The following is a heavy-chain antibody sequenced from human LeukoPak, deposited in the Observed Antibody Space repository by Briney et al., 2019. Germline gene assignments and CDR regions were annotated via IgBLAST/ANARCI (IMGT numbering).Heavy chain of an antibody. J-gene: IGHJ3*02. V-gene: IGHV3-23*01. CDR2: ISGSGGST. D-gene: IGHD4-11*01. Sequence: GGSLRLSCAASGFTFSSYAMSWVRQAPGKGLEWVSAISGSGGSTYYADSVKGRFTISRDNSKNTLYLQMNSLRAEDTAVYYCAGYSNYVWGAFDIWGQGTMVTVSS. CDR3: AGYSNYVWGAFDI. CDR1: GFTFSSYA.